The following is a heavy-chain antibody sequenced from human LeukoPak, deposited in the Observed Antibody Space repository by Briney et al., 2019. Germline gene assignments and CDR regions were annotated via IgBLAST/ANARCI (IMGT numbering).Heavy chain of an antibody. CDR3: ARGGLRGYDSSGYPTTFDY. Sequence: ASVKVSCKASGYTFTGYYMHWVRQAPGQGLERMGIINPSGGSTSYAQKFQGRVTMTRDTSTSTVYMELSSLRSEDTAVYYCARGGLRGYDSSGYPTTFDYWGQGTLVTVSS. CDR2: INPSGGST. J-gene: IGHJ4*02. CDR1: GYTFTGYY. V-gene: IGHV1-46*01. D-gene: IGHD3-22*01.